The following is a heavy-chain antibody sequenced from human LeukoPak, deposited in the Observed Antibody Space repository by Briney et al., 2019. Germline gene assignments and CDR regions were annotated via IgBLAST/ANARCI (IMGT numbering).Heavy chain of an antibody. CDR3: ARDGYCSGDNCYSLHY. V-gene: IGHV1-46*01. D-gene: IGHD2-15*01. J-gene: IGHJ4*02. Sequence: GASVKVSCKSSGYTFTFYYIYWVRQAPGQGLEWMGVINPNTGHTTSAQKFQGRVIMTRDTSTSTVYMELSSLRSEDTAVYFCARDGYCSGDNCYSLHYWGQGTLVTVSS. CDR2: INPNTGHT. CDR1: GYTFTFYY.